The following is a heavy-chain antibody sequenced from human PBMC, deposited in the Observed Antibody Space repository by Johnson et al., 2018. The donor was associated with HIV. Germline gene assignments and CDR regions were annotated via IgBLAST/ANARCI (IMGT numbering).Heavy chain of an antibody. CDR1: GFTFSSYW. V-gene: IGHV3-7*01. CDR2: IKQDGSEK. Sequence: VQLVESGGGLVQPGGSLRLSCAASGFTFSSYWMSWVRQAPGKGLEWVANIKQDGSEKYYVDSVKGRFTISRDNAKNSLYLQMNSLRAEDTAVYYCASRTKYKARPKYVSGSSAFDIWGQGTMVTVSS. J-gene: IGHJ3*02. D-gene: IGHD3-10*01. CDR3: ASRTKYKARPKYVSGSSAFDI.